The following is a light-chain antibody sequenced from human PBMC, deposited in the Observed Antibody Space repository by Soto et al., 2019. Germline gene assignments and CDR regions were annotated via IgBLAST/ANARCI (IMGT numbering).Light chain of an antibody. CDR1: QGIRND. J-gene: IGKJ2*01. CDR2: AAS. V-gene: IGKV1-6*01. CDR3: LQDYNYPYT. Sequence: AIQMTQYPSSLSASVGDRVTITCRASQGIRNDLGWYQQKPGKDPKLLIYAASSLQSGVPSRFSGSGSGTDFTLTISSLQPEDFATYYCLQDYNYPYTFGQGTKLEIK.